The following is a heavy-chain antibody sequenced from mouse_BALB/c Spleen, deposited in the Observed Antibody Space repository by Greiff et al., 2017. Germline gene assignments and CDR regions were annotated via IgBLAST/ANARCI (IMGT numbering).Heavy chain of an antibody. CDR2: ISSGGSYT. Sequence: EVQLVESGGGLVKPVGSLKLSCAASGFTFSSYAMSWVRQSPEKRLEWVAEISSGGSYTYYPDTVTGRFTISRDNAKNTLYLEMSSLRSEDTAMYYCARGGDYWGQGTSVTVSS. CDR1: GFTFSSYA. J-gene: IGHJ4*01. V-gene: IGHV5-9-4*01. CDR3: ARGGDY.